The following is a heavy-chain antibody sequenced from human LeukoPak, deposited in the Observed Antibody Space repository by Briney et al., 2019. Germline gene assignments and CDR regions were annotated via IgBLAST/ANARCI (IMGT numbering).Heavy chain of an antibody. V-gene: IGHV4-34*01. CDR2: INHSGST. CDR1: GGSFSGYY. CDR3: ARGRGYCSSTSCYYFDY. D-gene: IGHD2-2*01. Sequence: SETLSLTCAVYGGSFSGYYWSWIRQPPGKGLEWVGEINHSGSTNYNPSLKSRVTISVDTSKNQFSLKLSSVTAADTAVYYCARGRGYCSSTSCYYFDYWGQGTLVTVSS. J-gene: IGHJ4*02.